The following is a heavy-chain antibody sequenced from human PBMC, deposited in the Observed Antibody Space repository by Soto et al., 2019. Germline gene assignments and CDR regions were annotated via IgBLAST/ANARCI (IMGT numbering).Heavy chain of an antibody. V-gene: IGHV4-59*01. J-gene: IGHJ4*02. CDR2: IYYSGN. CDR1: GCSISNFH. CDR3: ALGGYNYGRPFDF. D-gene: IGHD5-18*01. Sequence: SETLSLTCHVSGCSISNFHLSWIRQPPGKGLEWIGYIYYSGNYYNPSLTSRVSMSLDKSKNQFSLHLKSVTAADTALYFCALGGYNYGRPFDFWGQGTRVTVSS.